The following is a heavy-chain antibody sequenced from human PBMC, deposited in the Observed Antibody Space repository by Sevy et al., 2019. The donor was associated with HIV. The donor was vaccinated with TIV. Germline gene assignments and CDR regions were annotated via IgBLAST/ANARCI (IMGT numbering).Heavy chain of an antibody. CDR3: ARDQHDYAGNLRTGWFDP. J-gene: IGHJ5*02. Sequence: GGSLRLSCAASGFTFNNFAMHWVRLAPGKGPEWVAVVSSDGAITYYADSVKGRFTVSRDNSKNTLYLQVKSLRTEDTAVYYCARDQHDYAGNLRTGWFDPWGQGTLVTVSS. CDR1: GFTFNNFA. D-gene: IGHD4-17*01. CDR2: VSSDGAIT. V-gene: IGHV3-30-3*01.